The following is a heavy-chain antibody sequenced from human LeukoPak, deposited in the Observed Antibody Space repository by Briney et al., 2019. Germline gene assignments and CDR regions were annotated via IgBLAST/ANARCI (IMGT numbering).Heavy chain of an antibody. CDR3: TLGTGNTFDY. Sequence: GESLKISCKGSGYSFTSYWISWVRQIPGKGLEWMGRIDPSDSYTNYSPSFQGHVTILADKSISTAYLQWSSLKASDTAMYYCTLGTGNTFDYWGQGTLVTVSS. CDR1: GYSFTSYW. V-gene: IGHV5-10-1*01. CDR2: IDPSDSYT. J-gene: IGHJ4*02. D-gene: IGHD3/OR15-3a*01.